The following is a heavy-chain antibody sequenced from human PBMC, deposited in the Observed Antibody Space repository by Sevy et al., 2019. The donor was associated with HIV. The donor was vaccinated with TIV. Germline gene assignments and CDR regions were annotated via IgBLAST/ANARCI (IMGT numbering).Heavy chain of an antibody. V-gene: IGHV1-24*01. CDR3: ATTKDYYDSSGSPFDY. CDR1: GGSFSNFP. Sequence: ASVKVSCKASGGSFSNFPVSWVRQAPGQGLEWMGSFDPEDGETLYAQKFQGRVTMTEDTSTDTAYMELRSLRSEDTAVYYCATTKDYYDSSGSPFDYWGQGTLVTVSS. CDR2: FDPEDGET. J-gene: IGHJ4*02. D-gene: IGHD3-22*01.